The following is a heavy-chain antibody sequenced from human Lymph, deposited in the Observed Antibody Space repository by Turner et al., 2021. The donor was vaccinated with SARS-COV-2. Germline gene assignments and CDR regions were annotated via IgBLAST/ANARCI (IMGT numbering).Heavy chain of an antibody. Sequence: EVQLVESGGGLVQPGGSLRLSCAASGFTFSSYSMNWVRQAPGKGLGWVSSISISSSTIYYADLVKGRFTISRDNAKKPLYLQMNSLRDEDKAVYYCARDRGGYGAYYYGMDVWGQGTTVTVSS. CDR1: GFTFSSYS. D-gene: IGHD2-15*01. V-gene: IGHV3-48*02. CDR2: ISISSSTI. CDR3: ARDRGGYGAYYYGMDV. J-gene: IGHJ6*02.